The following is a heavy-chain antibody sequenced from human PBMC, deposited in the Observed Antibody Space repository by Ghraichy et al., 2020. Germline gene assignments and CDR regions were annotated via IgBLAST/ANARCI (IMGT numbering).Heavy chain of an antibody. J-gene: IGHJ4*02. CDR2: VYSKGGT. D-gene: IGHD4-23*01. CDR1: GGSISGDAYH. Sequence: SETLSLTCTVSGGSISGDAYHWSWIRQLPGKGLEWIGYVYSKGGTYSNPSLRSRVIMAVDASNNQFSLRLTSVTAADTAMYYCARLRWFQYYFDYWGQGVLGTVSS. CDR3: ARLRWFQYYFDY. V-gene: IGHV4-31*03.